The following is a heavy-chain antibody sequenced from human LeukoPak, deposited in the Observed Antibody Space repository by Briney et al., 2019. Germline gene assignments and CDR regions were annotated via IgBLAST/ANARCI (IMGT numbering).Heavy chain of an antibody. V-gene: IGHV4-39*07. CDR3: ARNPADTMIVVVINYFDY. CDR2: IYYSGST. CDR1: GGSISNSSYY. Sequence: SETLSLTCTVSGGSISNSSYYWGWIRQPPGKGLEWIGSIYYSGSTYYNPSLKSRVTISVDTSKNQFSLKLSSVTAADTAVYYCARNPADTMIVVVINYFDYWGQGTLVTVSS. D-gene: IGHD3-22*01. J-gene: IGHJ4*02.